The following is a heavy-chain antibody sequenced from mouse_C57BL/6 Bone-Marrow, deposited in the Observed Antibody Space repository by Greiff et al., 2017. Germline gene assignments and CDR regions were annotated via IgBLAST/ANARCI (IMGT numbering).Heavy chain of an antibody. CDR3: VRQGLCYAMDY. Sequence: EVKLVESGGGLVQPKGSLKLSCAASGFSFNTYAMNWVRQAPGKGLEWVARIRSKSNNYATYYADSVKDRFTISRDDSESMLYLQMNNLKTEDTAMYYCVRQGLCYAMDYWGQGTSVTVSS. D-gene: IGHD2-2*01. V-gene: IGHV10-1*01. J-gene: IGHJ4*01. CDR2: IRSKSNNYAT. CDR1: GFSFNTYA.